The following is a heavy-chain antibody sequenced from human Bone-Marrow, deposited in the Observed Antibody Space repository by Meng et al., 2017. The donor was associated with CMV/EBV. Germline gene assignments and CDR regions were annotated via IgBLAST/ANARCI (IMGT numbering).Heavy chain of an antibody. J-gene: IGHJ4*02. D-gene: IGHD4-17*01. CDR2: ISNSGNTM. V-gene: IGHV3-48*03. Sequence: GGSLRLSCAASGFTFSSYEMNWVRQAPGKGLEWVSYISNSGNTMYYADSVKGRFTISRDNAKNSLHLQMNSLRAEDTALYYCARLDYGDLTHYFDYWGQGALVTGSS. CDR3: ARLDYGDLTHYFDY. CDR1: GFTFSSYE.